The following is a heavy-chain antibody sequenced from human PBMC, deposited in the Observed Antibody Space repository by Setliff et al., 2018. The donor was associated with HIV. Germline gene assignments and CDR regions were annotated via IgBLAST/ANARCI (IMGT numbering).Heavy chain of an antibody. J-gene: IGHJ3*01. CDR1: GFNFNDYA. V-gene: IGHV3-23*05. CDR2: IYSDGST. Sequence: PGGSLRLSCAASGFNFNDYAMHWVRQAPGKGLEWVSTIYSDGSTYHADSVNGRFTLSRDDSRDMLFLQMNSLIPEDTAIYYCAKPTSGLYPRSFDLWGQGTKVTVSS. CDR3: AKPTSGLYPRSFDL. D-gene: IGHD1-26*01.